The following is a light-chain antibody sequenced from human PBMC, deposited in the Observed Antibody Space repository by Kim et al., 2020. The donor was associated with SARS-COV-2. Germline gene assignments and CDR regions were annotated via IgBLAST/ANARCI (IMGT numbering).Light chain of an antibody. V-gene: IGLV4-69*01. CDR1: SGHSTYP. CDR2: MHSDGSH. CDR3: QTWGPGFRV. J-gene: IGLJ3*02. Sequence: SVQLTCTLSSGHSTYPIAWHQQQPEKGPRYLLMMHSDGSHTRGDGIPDRFSGSSSGTERYLTISSLQSDDEADYYCQTWGPGFRVFGGGTQLTVL.